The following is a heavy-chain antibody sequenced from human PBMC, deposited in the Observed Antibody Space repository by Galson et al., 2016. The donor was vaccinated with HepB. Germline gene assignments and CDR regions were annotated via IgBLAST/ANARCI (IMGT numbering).Heavy chain of an antibody. CDR2: ISYDGSHK. CDR1: EYIFSSYG. Sequence: SLRLSCAASEYIFSSYGMHWVRQAPGKGLEWVAVISYDGSHKYYVDSVKGRFTISRDNSKNTLYLQMNSLRAEDTALYYCAQDRTAIDYWGQGTLVTVSS. CDR3: AQDRTAIDY. D-gene: IGHD5-18*01. J-gene: IGHJ4*02. V-gene: IGHV3-30*18.